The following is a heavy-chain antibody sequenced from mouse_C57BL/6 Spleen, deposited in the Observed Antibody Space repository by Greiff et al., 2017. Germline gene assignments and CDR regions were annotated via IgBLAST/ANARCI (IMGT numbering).Heavy chain of an antibody. CDR2: IDPSDSDT. J-gene: IGHJ2*01. CDR1: GYTFTSYW. D-gene: IGHD3-3*01. V-gene: IGHV1-52*01. Sequence: QVQLQQPGAELVRPGSSVKLSCKASGYTFTSYWMHWVKQRPIQGLEWIGNIDPSDSDTHYNQKFKDKATLTVDKSSITAYMQLSSMTSEEAAVYYCARGGARLGHYFDYWGQGTTLTVSS. CDR3: ARGGARLGHYFDY.